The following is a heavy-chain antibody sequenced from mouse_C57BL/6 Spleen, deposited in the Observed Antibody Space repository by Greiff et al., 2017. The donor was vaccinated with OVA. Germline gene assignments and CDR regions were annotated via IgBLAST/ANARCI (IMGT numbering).Heavy chain of an antibody. Sequence: EVQLQQSGPELVKPGASVKIPCKASGYTFTDYNMDWVKQSHGKSLEWIGDINPNNGGTIYNQKFKGKATLTVDKSSSTAYMELRSLTSEDTAVYYCASSSLRGYAMDYWGQGTSVTVSS. J-gene: IGHJ4*01. CDR3: ASSSLRGYAMDY. CDR2: INPNNGGT. D-gene: IGHD3-1*01. CDR1: GYTFTDYN. V-gene: IGHV1-18*01.